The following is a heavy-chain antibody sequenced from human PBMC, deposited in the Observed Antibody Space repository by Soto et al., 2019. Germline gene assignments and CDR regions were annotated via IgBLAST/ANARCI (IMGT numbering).Heavy chain of an antibody. CDR1: GASV. CDR3: ARSAYSSGVYNGLDV. V-gene: IGHV4-38-2*01. CDR2: ISESGTT. Sequence: QLQLEESGPGLVKPSETLSLTCAVSGASVWAWIRQPPGKGLEWLGSISESGTTYYSPSLKSRVTISVDTSNNHFSLKLNSVTAADTAVYYCARSAYSSGVYNGLDVWGQGATVTVSS. D-gene: IGHD6-19*01. J-gene: IGHJ6*02.